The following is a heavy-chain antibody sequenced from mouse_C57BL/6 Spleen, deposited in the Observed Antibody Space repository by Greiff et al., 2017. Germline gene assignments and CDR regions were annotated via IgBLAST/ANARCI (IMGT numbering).Heavy chain of an antibody. V-gene: IGHV1-78*01. CDR3: SRKGLRTWFAY. Sequence: VQLQESDAELVKPGASVKISCKVSGYTFTDHTIHWMKQRPEQGLEWIGYIYPRDGSTKYNEKFKGKATLTADKSSSTAYMQLNSLTSDDSAVYFCSRKGLRTWFAYWGQGTLVTVSA. CDR1: GYTFTDHT. CDR2: IYPRDGST. J-gene: IGHJ3*01.